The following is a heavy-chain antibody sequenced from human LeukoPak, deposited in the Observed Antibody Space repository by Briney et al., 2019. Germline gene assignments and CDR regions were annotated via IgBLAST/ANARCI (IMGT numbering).Heavy chain of an antibody. D-gene: IGHD6-6*01. CDR1: GFIFSNYA. CDR2: IRYDGSNK. J-gene: IGHJ4*02. CDR3: AKAIHSSSSGLVDY. Sequence: PGGSLRLSCAASGFIFSNYAMHWVRQAPGKGLEGVTFIRYDGSNKYYAESVKGRFTISRDNSKNTLYLQMNSLRAEDTAVYYCAKAIHSSSSGLVDYWGQGTLVTVSS. V-gene: IGHV3-30*02.